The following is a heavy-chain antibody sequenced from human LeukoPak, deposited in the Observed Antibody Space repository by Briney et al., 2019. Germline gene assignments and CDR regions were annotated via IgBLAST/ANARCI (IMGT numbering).Heavy chain of an antibody. D-gene: IGHD5-24*01. CDR3: AKPPPVEMATMGWYYFDY. J-gene: IGHJ4*02. Sequence: PSETLSLTCTVSGGSISSSSYYWGWIRQPPGKGLEWIGSIYYSGSTYYNPPLKSRVTISVDTSKNQFSLKLSSVTAADTAVYYCAKPPPVEMATMGWYYFDYWGQGTLVTVSS. CDR1: GGSISSSSYY. V-gene: IGHV4-39*07. CDR2: IYYSGST.